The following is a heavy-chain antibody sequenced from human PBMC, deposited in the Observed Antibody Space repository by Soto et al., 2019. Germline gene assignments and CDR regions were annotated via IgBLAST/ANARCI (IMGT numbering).Heavy chain of an antibody. V-gene: IGHV2-5*02. Sequence: QITLKESGPTLVKPTQTLTLTCTFSGFSLSTSGVGVAWIRQPPGKALEWLALIYWDDDKRYRPSLETRLTITKYTSKNQVVLTMTNMDSVXXXXXXXXXXXXXXXXXXXFSYSGMDVWGQGTTVTVSS. CDR2: IYWDDDK. CDR1: GFSLSTSGVG. J-gene: IGHJ6*02. CDR3: XXXXXXXXXXXXFSYSGMDV. D-gene: IGHD2-21*01.